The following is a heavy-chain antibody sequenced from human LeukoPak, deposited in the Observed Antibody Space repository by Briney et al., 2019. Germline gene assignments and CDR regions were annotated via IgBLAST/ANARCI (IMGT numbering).Heavy chain of an antibody. Sequence: GGSLRLSCAASGFTFSSYAMHWVRQAPGKGLEWVAVISYDGSNKYYADSVKGRFTISRDSSKNTLYLQMNSLRAEDTAVYYCARDYDTVTSVVGYWGQGTLVTVSS. CDR3: ARDYDTVTSVVGY. CDR2: ISYDGSNK. V-gene: IGHV3-30-3*01. CDR1: GFTFSSYA. D-gene: IGHD4-17*01. J-gene: IGHJ4*02.